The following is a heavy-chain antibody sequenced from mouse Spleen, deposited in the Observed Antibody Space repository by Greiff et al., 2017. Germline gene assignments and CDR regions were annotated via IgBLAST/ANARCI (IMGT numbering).Heavy chain of an antibody. CDR1: GFTFSDFY. V-gene: IGHV7-1*02. J-gene: IGHJ1*01. Sequence: EVMLVESGGGLVQPGGSLRLSCATSGFTFSDFYMEWVRQPPGKRLEWIAASRNKANDYTTEYSASVKGRFIVSRDTSQSILYLQMNALRAEDTAIYYCARDADGNYPWYFDVWGAGTTVTVSS. CDR3: ARDADGNYPWYFDV. D-gene: IGHD2-1*01. CDR2: SRNKANDYTT.